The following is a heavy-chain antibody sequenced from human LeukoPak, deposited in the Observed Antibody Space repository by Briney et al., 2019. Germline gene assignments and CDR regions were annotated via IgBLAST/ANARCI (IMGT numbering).Heavy chain of an antibody. CDR3: ARDSNIYSSGWTRVWDY. D-gene: IGHD6-19*01. J-gene: IGHJ4*02. CDR1: GGSISSYY. CDR2: IYYSGST. Sequence: PSETLSLTCTVSGGSISSYYWSWIRQPPGKGLEWIGYIYYSGSTNYNPSLKSRVTISVDTSKNQFSLKLSSVTAADTAVYYCARDSNIYSSGWTRVWDYWGQGTLVTVSS. V-gene: IGHV4-59*01.